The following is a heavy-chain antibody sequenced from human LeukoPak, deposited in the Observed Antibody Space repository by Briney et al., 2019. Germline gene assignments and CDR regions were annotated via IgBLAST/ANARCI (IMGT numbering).Heavy chain of an antibody. CDR2: ISGSGGST. V-gene: IGHV3-23*01. D-gene: IGHD5-24*01. Sequence: GGSLRLSCAASGFTFDDYAMHWVRQAPGKGLEWVSAISGSGGSTYYADSVKGRFTISRDNSKNTLYLQMNSLRAEDTAAYYCAKDTRRDGYNYDYWGQGTLVTVSS. CDR1: GFTFDDYA. CDR3: AKDTRRDGYNYDY. J-gene: IGHJ4*02.